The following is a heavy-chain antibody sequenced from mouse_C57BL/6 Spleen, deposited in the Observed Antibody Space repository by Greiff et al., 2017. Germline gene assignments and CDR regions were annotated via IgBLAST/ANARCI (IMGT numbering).Heavy chain of an antibody. CDR3: VRQGYDPYAMDY. CDR2: IRSKSNNYAT. CDR1: GFSFNTYA. J-gene: IGHJ4*01. Sequence: VQLKESGGGLVQPKGSLKLSCAASGFSFNTYAMNWVRQAPGKGLEWVARIRSKSNNYATYYADSVKDRFTISRDDSESMLYLQMNNLKTEDTAMYYCVRQGYDPYAMDYWGQGTSVTVSS. V-gene: IGHV10-1*01. D-gene: IGHD2-3*01.